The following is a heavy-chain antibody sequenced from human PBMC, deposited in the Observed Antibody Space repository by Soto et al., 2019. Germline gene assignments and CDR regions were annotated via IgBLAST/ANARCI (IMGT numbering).Heavy chain of an antibody. Sequence: QVQLVQSGAEVKKPGSSVKVSCKASGGTFSSYTISWVRQAPGQGLEWMGRIIPILGIANYAQKFQGRVTITADKSTSTAYMELRSLRSEDTAVYYCASGSYGGDAFDIWGQGTMVTVSS. D-gene: IGHD3-10*01. CDR2: IIPILGIA. J-gene: IGHJ3*02. CDR3: ASGSYGGDAFDI. CDR1: GGTFSSYT. V-gene: IGHV1-69*02.